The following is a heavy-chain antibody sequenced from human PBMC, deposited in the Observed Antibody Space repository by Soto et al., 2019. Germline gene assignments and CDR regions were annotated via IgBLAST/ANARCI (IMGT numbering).Heavy chain of an antibody. CDR3: ARGYCSSTRCSYFDY. CDR1: GYTFTGYY. V-gene: IGHV1-2*04. J-gene: IGHJ4*02. D-gene: IGHD2-2*01. CDR2: INPNSGDT. Sequence: QVQLVQSGAEVKKPGASVKVSCKASGYTFTGYYMHWVRQAPGQGLEWMGWINPNSGDTNYAQKFQGWVTMTRDTSISKAYMELSRLRSDDTAVYYCARGYCSSTRCSYFDYWGQGTLVTVSS.